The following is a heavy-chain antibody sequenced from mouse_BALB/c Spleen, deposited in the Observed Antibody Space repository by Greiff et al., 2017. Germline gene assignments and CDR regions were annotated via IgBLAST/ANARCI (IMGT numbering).Heavy chain of an antibody. CDR1: GYTFTSYW. D-gene: IGHD1-2*01. J-gene: IGHJ3*01. CDR2: INPSTGYT. Sequence: QVQLQQSGAELAKPGASVKMSCKASGYTFTSYWMHWVKQRPGQGLEWIGYINPSTGYTEYNQKFKDKATLTADKSSSTAYMQLSSLTSEDSAVYYCARRGITTAFAYWGQGTLVTVSA. V-gene: IGHV1-7*01. CDR3: ARRGITTAFAY.